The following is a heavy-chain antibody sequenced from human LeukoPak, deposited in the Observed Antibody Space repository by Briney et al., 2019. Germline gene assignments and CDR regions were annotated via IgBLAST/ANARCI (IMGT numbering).Heavy chain of an antibody. D-gene: IGHD3-16*02. V-gene: IGHV4-34*01. CDR2: INHSGST. CDR1: GGSFSGYY. CDR3: ARQRAGYVWGSYRYPFDY. J-gene: IGHJ4*02. Sequence: SETLSLTCAVYGGSFSGYYWSWIRQPPGKGLEWIGEINHSGSTNYNPSLKSRGTISVDTSKNQFSLKLSSVTAADTAVYYCARQRAGYVWGSYRYPFDYWGQGTLVTVSS.